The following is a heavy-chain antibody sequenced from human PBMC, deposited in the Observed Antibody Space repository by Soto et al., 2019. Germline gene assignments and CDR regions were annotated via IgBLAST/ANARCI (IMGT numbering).Heavy chain of an antibody. CDR3: ARSHSFDGSIYHYYFDF. Sequence: PSETLSLTCTVSGGSISTYYWIWVRRPPGWTLEWIGYIYASGATTYNPSLESRVTMSVDMPNNEFSLELTSLTAADTAVYYCARSHSFDGSIYHYYFDFWGQGTLVTVSS. CDR1: GGSISTYY. CDR2: IYASGAT. J-gene: IGHJ4*02. V-gene: IGHV4-59*01. D-gene: IGHD3-10*01.